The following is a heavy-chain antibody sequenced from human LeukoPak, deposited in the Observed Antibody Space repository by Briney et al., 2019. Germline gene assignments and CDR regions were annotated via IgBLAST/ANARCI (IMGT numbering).Heavy chain of an antibody. V-gene: IGHV4-59*01. CDR3: ARERLVEMSTIFDF. CDR2: IYYRGST. CDR1: GSSISSYY. J-gene: IGHJ4*02. Sequence: SETLSLTCTVSGSSISSYYWTWVRQPPGRGLEWIGYIYYRGSTTYNPSLKSRVTISVDTSESQFSPKLSSVTAADTAVYYCARERLVEMSTIFDFWGQGTLVTVSS. D-gene: IGHD5-24*01.